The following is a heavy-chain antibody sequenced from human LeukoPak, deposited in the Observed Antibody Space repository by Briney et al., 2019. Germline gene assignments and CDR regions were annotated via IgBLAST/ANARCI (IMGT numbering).Heavy chain of an antibody. D-gene: IGHD3-22*01. CDR3: ARIRGSGYSFGAFDI. J-gene: IGHJ3*02. Sequence: GGSLRLSCAASGFTVSSNYMSWVRQAPGKGLEWVSRINSDGSSTSYADSVKGRFTISRDNAKNTLYLQMNSLRAEDTAVYYCARIRGSGYSFGAFDIWGQGTLVTVSS. V-gene: IGHV3-74*01. CDR1: GFTVSSNY. CDR2: INSDGSST.